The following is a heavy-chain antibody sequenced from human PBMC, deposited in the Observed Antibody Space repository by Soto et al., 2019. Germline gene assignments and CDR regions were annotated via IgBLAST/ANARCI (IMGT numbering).Heavy chain of an antibody. CDR1: GGTFSSSA. CDR3: AGDKDRQQLGGNYYYIMDV. Sequence: QVQLVQSGAEVKKPGSSVKVSCKASGGTFSSSAFSWVRQAPGQGLEWMGGIMPIFRTADYAHKFQGRVTITADESTSTAYMELSSLRSEDTGVYYCAGDKDRQQLGGNYYYIMDVWGQGTTVTVSS. J-gene: IGHJ6*02. CDR2: IMPIFRTA. D-gene: IGHD3-3*02. V-gene: IGHV1-69*12.